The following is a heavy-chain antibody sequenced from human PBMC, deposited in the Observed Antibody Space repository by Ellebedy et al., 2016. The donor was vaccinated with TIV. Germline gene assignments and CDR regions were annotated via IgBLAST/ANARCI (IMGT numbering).Heavy chain of an antibody. CDR2: ISTSGVTT. Sequence: GGSLRLSCAASGFTFSSFAMSWVRQAPGKGLEWVSGISTSGVTTYYADSVKGRFTISRDNAKNSLYLQMNSLRAEDTAVYYCAGRAYNWNDGSLFDYWGQGTLVTVSS. J-gene: IGHJ4*02. D-gene: IGHD1-1*01. CDR1: GFTFSSFA. CDR3: AGRAYNWNDGSLFDY. V-gene: IGHV3-23*01.